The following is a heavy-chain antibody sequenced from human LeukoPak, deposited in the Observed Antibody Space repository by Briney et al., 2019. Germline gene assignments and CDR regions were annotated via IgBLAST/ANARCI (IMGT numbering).Heavy chain of an antibody. Sequence: SETLSLTCTVSGDSISSGSYYGSWIRQPAGKGLEWIGRIYGRGGSNYNPSLKSRVTISIDKSNNQFSLKMNSVTAPDTAVYYCASWPFYYDKSGYDYWGQGTLVTVSS. CDR2: IYGRGGS. CDR1: GDSISSGSYY. V-gene: IGHV4-61*02. CDR3: ASWPFYYDKSGYDY. D-gene: IGHD3-22*01. J-gene: IGHJ4*02.